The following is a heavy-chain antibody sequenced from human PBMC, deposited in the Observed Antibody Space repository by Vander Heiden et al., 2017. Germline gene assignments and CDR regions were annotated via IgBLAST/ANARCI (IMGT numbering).Heavy chain of an antibody. D-gene: IGHD6-19*01. CDR2: ISRSGATT. V-gene: IGHV3-23*01. J-gene: IGHJ4*02. Sequence: EVQLLQSGGDLVQPGGDLTLSCAASGFNFNNYALGWVRQAPGKGLEWVSTISRSGATTYYSDSVKGRFTVSRNNSKNSLYLRMNTVRAEDTALYYCARSPISVTGFFDSWGQGTLVTVSS. CDR1: GFNFNNYA. CDR3: ARSPISVTGFFDS.